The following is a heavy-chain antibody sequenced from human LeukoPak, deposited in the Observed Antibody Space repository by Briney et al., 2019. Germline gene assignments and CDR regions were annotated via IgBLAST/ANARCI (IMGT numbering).Heavy chain of an antibody. J-gene: IGHJ5*02. CDR3: ARGVMAGTLNWFDP. CDR1: GYTFTGYY. CDR2: INPNSGDT. Sequence: ASVKVSCKASGYTFTGYYIHWVRQAPGQGLEWMGWINPNSGDTNYAQKFQGRVTMTRDTSIYIAYMELSRLRSDDAAVYYCARGVMAGTLNWFDPWGQGTLVTVSS. D-gene: IGHD6-19*01. V-gene: IGHV1-2*02.